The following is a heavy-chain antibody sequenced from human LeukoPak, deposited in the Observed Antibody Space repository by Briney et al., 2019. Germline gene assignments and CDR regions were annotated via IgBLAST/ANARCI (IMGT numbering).Heavy chain of an antibody. CDR2: IRYDGSSK. J-gene: IGHJ4*02. Sequence: GGSLRLSCVPSGFTFSSYGMHWVRQAPGKGLEWVAFIRYDGSSKYYADSVKGRFTISRDNSKNTLYLEMSSLRVEGTAVYYCAKDWAVRDGYSYYFDYWGQGTLVTVSS. CDR3: AKDWAVRDGYSYYFDY. V-gene: IGHV3-30*02. CDR1: GFTFSSYG. D-gene: IGHD5-24*01.